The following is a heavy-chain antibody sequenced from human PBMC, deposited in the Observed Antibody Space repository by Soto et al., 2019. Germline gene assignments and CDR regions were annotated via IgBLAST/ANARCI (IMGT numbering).Heavy chain of an antibody. V-gene: IGHV4-39*01. J-gene: IGHJ6*02. D-gene: IGHD6-6*01. CDR3: ARVISSSSSLGLRYYYYGMDV. CDR2: IYYSGST. Sequence: SETLSLTCTVSDGSISSSSYYWGWIRQPPGKGLEWIGSIYYSGSTYYNPSLNSPVAISVDTSKSQFSLKLSSVTAADTAVYYCARVISSSSSLGLRYYYYGMDVWGQGTTVTVSS. CDR1: DGSISSSSYY.